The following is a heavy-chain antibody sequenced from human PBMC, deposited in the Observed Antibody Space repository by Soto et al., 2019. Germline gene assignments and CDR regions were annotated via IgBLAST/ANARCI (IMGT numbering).Heavy chain of an antibody. CDR3: ARVESLILI. CDR2: VNSDGSYT. CDR1: GFTFNSYW. V-gene: IGHV3-74*01. D-gene: IGHD2-21*01. J-gene: IGHJ4*02. Sequence: EVQLVESGGGLVQPGGSLRLSCAASGFTFNSYWIHWVRQAPGKGLVWVSRVNSDGSYTDYADSVKGRFTISRDNAKNTSSLQMDNLGVDDTALYYCARVESLILIWGQGTLVTVSS.